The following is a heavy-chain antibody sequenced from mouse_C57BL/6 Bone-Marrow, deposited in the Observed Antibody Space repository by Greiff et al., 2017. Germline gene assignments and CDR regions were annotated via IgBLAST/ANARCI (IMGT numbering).Heavy chain of an antibody. CDR3: ARGDYSNPAWFAY. CDR2: IYPGSGST. V-gene: IGHV1-55*01. CDR1: GYTFTSYW. D-gene: IGHD2-5*01. Sequence: VQLQQPGAELVKPGASVKMSCKASGYTFTSYWITWVKQRPGQGLEWIGDIYPGSGSTNYNQKFKDKATLPLDKSSSTAYMQLSSLTSEDSAVYYCARGDYSNPAWFAYWGQGTLVTVSA. J-gene: IGHJ3*01.